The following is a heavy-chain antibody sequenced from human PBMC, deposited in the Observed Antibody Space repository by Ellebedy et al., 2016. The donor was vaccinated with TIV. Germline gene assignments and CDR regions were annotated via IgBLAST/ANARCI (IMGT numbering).Heavy chain of an antibody. J-gene: IGHJ4*02. CDR3: AAEVRSYTSDWYFID. V-gene: IGHV3-30*03. CDR2: VSYDGTTT. CDR1: GFTFSTHG. D-gene: IGHD6-19*01. Sequence: PGGSLRLSCVASGFTFSTHGMHWVRQSPGKGLEWVGVVSYDGTTTYYGDFVKGRFTISRDNSKNTLYLEMSSLGAEDTALYYCAAEVRSYTSDWYFIDWGQGTQVTVSS.